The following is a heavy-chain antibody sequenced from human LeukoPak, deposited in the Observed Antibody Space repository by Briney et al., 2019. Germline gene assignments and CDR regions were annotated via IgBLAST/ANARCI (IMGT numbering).Heavy chain of an antibody. CDR3: ARGKYSSGWYQH. Sequence: PSETLSLTCAVYGGSFSGYYWSWIRQPPGKGLEWIGEINHSGSTNYNPSLKSRVTISVDTSKNQFSLKLSSVTAAGTAVYYCARGKYSSGWYQHWGQGTLVTVSS. J-gene: IGHJ1*01. CDR1: GGSFSGYY. V-gene: IGHV4-34*01. CDR2: INHSGST. D-gene: IGHD6-19*01.